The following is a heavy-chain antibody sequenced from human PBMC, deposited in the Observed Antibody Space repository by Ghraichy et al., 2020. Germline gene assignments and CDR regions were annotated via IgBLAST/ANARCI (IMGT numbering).Heavy chain of an antibody. Sequence: SETLSLTCTVSGGSVSSGSYYWSWIRQPPGKGLECIGYIYYSGSTNYNPSLKSRVTISVDTSKNQFSLKLSSVTAADTAVYYCARAFSSGWYYYFDYWGQGTLVTVSS. J-gene: IGHJ4*02. CDR1: GGSVSSGSYY. CDR3: ARAFSSGWYYYFDY. D-gene: IGHD6-19*01. V-gene: IGHV4-61*01. CDR2: IYYSGST.